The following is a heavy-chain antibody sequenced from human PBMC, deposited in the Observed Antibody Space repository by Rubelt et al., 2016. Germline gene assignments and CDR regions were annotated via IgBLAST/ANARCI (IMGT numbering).Heavy chain of an antibody. D-gene: IGHD4-17*01. J-gene: IGHJ4*02. V-gene: IGHV1-18*01. CDR1: GYTFTSYG. CDR3: ARERDDYGDY. CDR2: ISAYNGNT. Sequence: QVQLVQSGAEVKKPGASVKVSCKASGYTFTSYGISWVRQAPGPGLEWMGWISAYNGNTNYAQKLQGRVTRTTDTATSTAYMGLRSVRADDTAVYYCARERDDYGDYWGQGTLVTVSS.